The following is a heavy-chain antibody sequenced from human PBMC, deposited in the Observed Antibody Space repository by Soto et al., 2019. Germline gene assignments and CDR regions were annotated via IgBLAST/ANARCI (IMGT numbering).Heavy chain of an antibody. J-gene: IGHJ4*02. CDR3: ARDRENYDSSGPNFDY. D-gene: IGHD3-22*01. CDR2: IIPIFGTA. CDR1: GGTFSSYA. V-gene: IGHV1-69*13. Sequence: SVKVSCKASGGTFSSYAISWVRQAPGQGLEWMGGIIPIFGTANYAQKFQGRVTITADESTSTAYMELSSLRSEDTAVYYCARDRENYDSSGPNFDYWGQGTLVTVSS.